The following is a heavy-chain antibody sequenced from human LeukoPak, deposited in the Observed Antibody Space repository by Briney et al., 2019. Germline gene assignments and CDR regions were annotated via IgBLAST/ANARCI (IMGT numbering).Heavy chain of an antibody. CDR2: INHSGST. CDR3: AGESIAAAGGFDY. CDR1: GGSFRGYY. Sequence: SETLSLTCADYGGSFRGYYWSWIRQPPGKGLEWIGEINHSGSTNYNPSLKSRVTISVDTSKNQFSLKLSSVTAADAAVYYCAGESIAAAGGFDYWGQGTLVTVSS. J-gene: IGHJ4*02. V-gene: IGHV4-34*01. D-gene: IGHD6-13*01.